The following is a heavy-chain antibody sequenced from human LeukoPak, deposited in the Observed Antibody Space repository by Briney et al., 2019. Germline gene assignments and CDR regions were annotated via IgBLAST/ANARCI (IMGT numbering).Heavy chain of an antibody. CDR1: GYSISSGYY. Sequence: SETLSLTCTVSGYSISSGYYWGWIRQPPGKGLEWIGSIYHSGSTNYNPSLKSRVTISVDKSKNQFSLKLSSVTAADTAVYYCARDGGIAAAGTNNWFDPWGQGTLVTVSS. D-gene: IGHD6-13*01. CDR2: IYHSGST. CDR3: ARDGGIAAAGTNNWFDP. V-gene: IGHV4-38-2*02. J-gene: IGHJ5*02.